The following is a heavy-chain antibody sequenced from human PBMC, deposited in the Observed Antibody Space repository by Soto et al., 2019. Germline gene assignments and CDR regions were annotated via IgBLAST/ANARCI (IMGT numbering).Heavy chain of an antibody. V-gene: IGHV1-3*01. CDR1: GYTFTSYA. CDR3: ARAPLYCSSTSCSPDYYYGMDV. D-gene: IGHD2-2*01. Sequence: ASVKVSCKASGYTFTSYAMHWVRQAPGQRLEWMGWINAGNGNTKYSQKFQGRVTITRDTSASTAYMELSSLRSEDTAVYYCARAPLYCSSTSCSPDYYYGMDVWGQETTVTVSS. J-gene: IGHJ6*02. CDR2: INAGNGNT.